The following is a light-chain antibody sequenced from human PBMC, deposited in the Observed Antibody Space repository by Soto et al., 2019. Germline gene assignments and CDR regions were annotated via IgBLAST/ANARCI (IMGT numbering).Light chain of an antibody. J-gene: IGKJ1*01. CDR2: GAS. V-gene: IGKV3-20*01. CDR1: QSVTSNY. CDR3: QHYVTSLTT. Sequence: EIVLTQSPGTLSLSPGERATLSCGASQSVTSNYLAWYQQKPGQAPRLLIFGASIRVTGIPDRFIGSGSGTHVSLTISRLEHEDFAVYYCQHYVTSLTTFGQGTKVEVK.